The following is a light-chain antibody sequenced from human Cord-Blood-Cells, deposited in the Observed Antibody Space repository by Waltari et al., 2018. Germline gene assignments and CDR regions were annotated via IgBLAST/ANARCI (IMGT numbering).Light chain of an antibody. Sequence: QSALTQPASVSGSPGQSITISCPGTSSDVGGYNYVSWYQQHPGKAPKLMIYDVSNRPSGVSNRFSCSKSGNTASLTISGLQAEDEADYYCSSYTSSSTLVVFGGGTKLTVL. V-gene: IGLV2-14*01. CDR1: SSDVGGYNY. CDR3: SSYTSSSTLVV. CDR2: DVS. J-gene: IGLJ2*01.